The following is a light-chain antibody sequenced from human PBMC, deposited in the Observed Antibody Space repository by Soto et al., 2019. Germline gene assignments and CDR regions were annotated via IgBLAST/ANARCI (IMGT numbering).Light chain of an antibody. CDR3: QHRSIWPVS. J-gene: IGKJ5*01. Sequence: EIVLTQSPATLSLSPGERATLCCMASQTVSSYLAWYQQKPGQAPRLLIFDASNRATGIPARFSGRGSGTDFTLTISSLEPEDFAVYYCQHRSIWPVSFGQGTRREIK. V-gene: IGKV3-11*01. CDR2: DAS. CDR1: QTVSSY.